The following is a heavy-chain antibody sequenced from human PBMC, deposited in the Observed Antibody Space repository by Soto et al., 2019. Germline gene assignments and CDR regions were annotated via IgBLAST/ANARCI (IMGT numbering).Heavy chain of an antibody. D-gene: IGHD6-6*01. CDR2: INAGNGNT. CDR3: ARVGLAARRLAKYYFDY. V-gene: IGHV1-3*01. Sequence: ASVKVSCKASGYTFTSYAMHWVRQAPGQRLEWMGWINAGNGNTKYSQKFQGRVTITRDTSASTAYMELSSLRSEDTAVYYCARVGLAARRLAKYYFDYWGQGTLVTVSS. CDR1: GYTFTSYA. J-gene: IGHJ4*02.